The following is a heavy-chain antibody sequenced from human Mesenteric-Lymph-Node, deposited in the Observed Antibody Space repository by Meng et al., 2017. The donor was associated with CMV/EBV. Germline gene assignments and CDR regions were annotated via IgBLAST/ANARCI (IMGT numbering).Heavy chain of an antibody. CDR1: GFTFDDYA. J-gene: IGHJ4*02. D-gene: IGHD1-26*01. Sequence: SLKISCEGSGFTFDDYALHWVRQAPGEGLEWVSGISWSSGSIEYADSVKGRFTISRDNAKNSLYLQMNSLRVEDTAVYYCVKDINSGFYFTYWGQGTLVTVSS. CDR2: ISWSSGSI. CDR3: VKDINSGFYFTY. V-gene: IGHV3-9*01.